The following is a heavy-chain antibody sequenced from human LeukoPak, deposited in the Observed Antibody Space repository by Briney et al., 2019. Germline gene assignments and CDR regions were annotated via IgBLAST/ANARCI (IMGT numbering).Heavy chain of an antibody. CDR1: GYTFTGYY. CDR2: INTNSGGT. D-gene: IGHD2-2*02. V-gene: IGHV1-2*02. J-gene: IGHJ4*02. Sequence: ASVKVSCKASGYTFTGYYMHWVRQAPGQGLEWMGWINTNSGGTNYAQKFQGRVTMTRDTSISTAYMELSRLRSDDTAVYYCARGSRITIPAAILNDYWGQGALVTVSS. CDR3: ARGSRITIPAAILNDY.